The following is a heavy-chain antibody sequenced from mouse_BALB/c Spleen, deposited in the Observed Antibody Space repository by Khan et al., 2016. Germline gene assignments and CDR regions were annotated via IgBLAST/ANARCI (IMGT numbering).Heavy chain of an antibody. V-gene: IGHV14-3*02. Sequence: VQLKESGAELVKPGASVKLSCTASGFNIKDTYMHWVKQRPEQGLEWIGRIDPANGNTKYAPKFQGQATITADTSSNTAYLQLSSLTSEDTAVYYCANWDWYFDVWCAGTTVTVSS. CDR2: IDPANGNT. CDR3: ANWDWYFDV. CDR1: GFNIKDTY. J-gene: IGHJ1*01. D-gene: IGHD4-1*01.